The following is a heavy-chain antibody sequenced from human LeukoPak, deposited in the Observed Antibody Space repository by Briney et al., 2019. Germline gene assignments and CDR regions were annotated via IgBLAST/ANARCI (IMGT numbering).Heavy chain of an antibody. Sequence: GRSLRFSCAASGFTFSSYGMHWVRQAPGKGLEWVAVISYDGSNKDYADSVKGRFTISRDNSNNTLYLQMNSLRAEDTAVYYCAKDEYYYGSGSYWEMTFDYWGQGTLVTVSS. V-gene: IGHV3-30*18. J-gene: IGHJ4*02. CDR3: AKDEYYYGSGSYWEMTFDY. D-gene: IGHD3-10*01. CDR1: GFTFSSYG. CDR2: ISYDGSNK.